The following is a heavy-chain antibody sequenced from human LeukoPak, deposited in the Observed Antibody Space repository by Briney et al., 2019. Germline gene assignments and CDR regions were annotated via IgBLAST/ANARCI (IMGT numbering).Heavy chain of an antibody. J-gene: IGHJ4*02. CDR1: GFTVSSNS. Sequence: GGSLRLSCTVSGFTVSSNSMSWVRQAPGKGLEWVSAISGSSGNTYYADSVKGRFTISRDNSKNTLYLQMNSLRAEDTALYYCAKPAKTDYADYWGQGTLVTVSS. V-gene: IGHV3-23*01. CDR3: AKPAKTDYADY. D-gene: IGHD1-14*01. CDR2: ISGSSGNT.